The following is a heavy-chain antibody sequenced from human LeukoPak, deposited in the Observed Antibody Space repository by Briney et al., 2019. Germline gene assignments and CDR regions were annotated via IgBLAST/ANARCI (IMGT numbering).Heavy chain of an antibody. V-gene: IGHV4-39*01. CDR2: IYYSGST. Sequence: SETLSLTCTVSGGSISSSSYYWGWIRQPPGKGLEWIGSIYYSGSTYYNPSLKSRVTISVDTSKNQFSLRLSSVTAADTAVYYCARQDYYGSGSYGTPDAFDIWGQGTMVTVSS. D-gene: IGHD3-10*01. CDR1: GGSISSSSYY. CDR3: ARQDYYGSGSYGTPDAFDI. J-gene: IGHJ3*02.